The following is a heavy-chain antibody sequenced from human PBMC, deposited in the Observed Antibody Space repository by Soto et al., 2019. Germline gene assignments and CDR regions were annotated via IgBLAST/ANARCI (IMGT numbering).Heavy chain of an antibody. J-gene: IGHJ5*02. D-gene: IGHD6-25*01. CDR2: INANNGGA. Sequence: XSVKVSCKASGYTFTDYHIHWVRQAPGQGLEFMGWINANNGGAGSAQQFQGRVTVTRDTSITTVYMELSNLRSDDTAAYYCAREGGSENLKPSYNWFDTWGQGTLVTVSS. CDR1: GYTFTDYH. V-gene: IGHV1-2*02. CDR3: AREGGSENLKPSYNWFDT.